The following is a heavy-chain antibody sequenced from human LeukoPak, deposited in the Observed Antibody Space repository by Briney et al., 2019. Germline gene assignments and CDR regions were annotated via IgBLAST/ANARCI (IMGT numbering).Heavy chain of an antibody. J-gene: IGHJ4*02. Sequence: PGGSLRLSCSASGFTFSAYAMHWVRQAPGKRLEYVSAINPDGTSTYYADSVRGRFSISRDNSKNTLYLQMSSLRAEDTAVYYCVPKGTEGYWGQGTLVTVSS. CDR1: GFTFSAYA. CDR2: INPDGTST. CDR3: VPKGTEGY. V-gene: IGHV3-64D*06.